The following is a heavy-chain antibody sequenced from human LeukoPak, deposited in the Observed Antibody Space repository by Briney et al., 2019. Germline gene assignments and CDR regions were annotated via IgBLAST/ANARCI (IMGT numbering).Heavy chain of an antibody. CDR1: EFSLRASGVG. CDR2: LYWDDDK. J-gene: IGHJ5*02. Sequence: SGPTLVNPTQTLTLTYTFSEFSLRASGVGVDWMRQPPGKALERLSLLYWDDDKRYSASLKSRLTITTDTSKNQVVLTMTNMDPVDTATYYCAHRRVIAGTTPLYVCFDPWGQGTLVTVSS. V-gene: IGHV2-5*02. D-gene: IGHD1-7*01. CDR3: AHRRVIAGTTPLYVCFDP.